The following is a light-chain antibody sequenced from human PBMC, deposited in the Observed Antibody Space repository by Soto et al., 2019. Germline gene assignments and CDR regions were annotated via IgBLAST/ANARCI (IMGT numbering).Light chain of an antibody. J-gene: IGKJ4*01. CDR1: QRVSS. CDR3: QQRSDWPLT. V-gene: IGKV3-11*01. Sequence: EVVLTQSPATLSLSPGERATLSCRASQRVSSLVWFQQQPGQAPRLLIYDASNRATGIPVRFSGSGSGTDFALTISSLEPEDFAVYYCQQRSDWPLTFGGGTKVEI. CDR2: DAS.